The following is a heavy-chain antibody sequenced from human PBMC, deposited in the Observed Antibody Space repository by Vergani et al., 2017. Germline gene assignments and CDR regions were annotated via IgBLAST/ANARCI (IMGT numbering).Heavy chain of an antibody. D-gene: IGHD3-22*01. CDR1: GFTFSSYA. CDR2: ISGSGGST. V-gene: IGHV3-23*04. J-gene: IGHJ4*02. CDR3: AKNQKAVVIKSAVDY. Sequence: EVQLVESGGGLVQPGGSLRLSCAASGFTFSSYAMSWVRQAPGKGLEWVSAISGSGGSTYYATSVKGRLTIARNNSKNTLYLQMNSLRAEDTAVYYCAKNQKAVVIKSAVDYWGQGTLVTVSS.